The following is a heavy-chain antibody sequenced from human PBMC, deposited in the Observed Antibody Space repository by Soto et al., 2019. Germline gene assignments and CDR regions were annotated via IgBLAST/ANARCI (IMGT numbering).Heavy chain of an antibody. Sequence: QVQLQESGPGLVKPSQTLSLTCTVSGGSITSSGYFWSRIRQLPGEGPEWIGFTSNSGSTSYNPSLKIRVTISVDTSSNQCSLILKSVTAADTAVYYCARGGDTTRFDYWGKGTLVTVSP. CDR2: TSNSGST. J-gene: IGHJ4*02. CDR3: ARGGDTTRFDY. CDR1: GGSITSSGYF. V-gene: IGHV4-31*03. D-gene: IGHD3-16*01.